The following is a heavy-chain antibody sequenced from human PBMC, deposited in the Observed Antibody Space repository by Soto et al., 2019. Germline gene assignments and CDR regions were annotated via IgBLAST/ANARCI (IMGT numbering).Heavy chain of an antibody. CDR3: ASRRDPGYYDYIWGSYRFGAFDI. D-gene: IGHD3-16*02. V-gene: IGHV4-59*08. CDR1: GGSISSYY. J-gene: IGHJ3*02. Sequence: SETLSLTCTVSGGSISSYYWSWIRQPPGKGLEWIGYIYYSGSTNYNPSLKSRVTISVDTSKNQFSLKLSSVTAADTAVYYCASRRDPGYYDYIWGSYRFGAFDIWGQGTRVTVSS. CDR2: IYYSGST.